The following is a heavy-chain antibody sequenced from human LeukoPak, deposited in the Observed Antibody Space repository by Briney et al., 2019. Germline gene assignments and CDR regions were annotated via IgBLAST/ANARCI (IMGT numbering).Heavy chain of an antibody. D-gene: IGHD3-16*01. V-gene: IGHV3-64*01. J-gene: IGHJ4*01. CDR2: VSSNGGST. CDR1: GFTFSSYA. Sequence: GGSLRLSCAASGFTFSSYAMHWVRQAPGKGLEYVSAVSSNGGSTYYANSVKGRFTISRDNSKNTLYLQMGSLRAEDMAVYYCARTRGGGSYFDYWGQGTLVTVSS. CDR3: ARTRGGGSYFDY.